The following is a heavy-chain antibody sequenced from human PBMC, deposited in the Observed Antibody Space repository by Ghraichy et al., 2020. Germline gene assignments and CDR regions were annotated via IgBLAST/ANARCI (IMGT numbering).Heavy chain of an antibody. D-gene: IGHD3-22*01. CDR2: MNPNSGNI. CDR1: GYAFSSYD. CDR3: ARVYYDSSGYVSQDAFDM. J-gene: IGHJ3*02. V-gene: IGHV1-8*01. Sequence: ASVKVSCKASGYAFSSYDINWVRQATGQGLEWMGWMNPNSGNIGCAQKFQGRVAMTRSTSISTAYMELSSLRSEDTAVYYCARVYYDSSGYVSQDAFDMWGQGTMVTVSS.